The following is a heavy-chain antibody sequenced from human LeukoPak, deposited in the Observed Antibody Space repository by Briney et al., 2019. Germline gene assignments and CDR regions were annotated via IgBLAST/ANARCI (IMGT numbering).Heavy chain of an antibody. CDR1: GFTFSIYS. CDR3: ARDHWVGAAGDYYYMDV. D-gene: IGHD2-15*01. Sequence: GGSLRLSCAASGFTFSIYSMNWVRQAPGKGLEWVSSISSGSSYIYYADSVKGRFTISRDNAKNSLYLQMNSLRAEDTAVYYCARDHWVGAAGDYYYMDVWGEGTTVTVSS. CDR2: ISSGSSYI. V-gene: IGHV3-21*01. J-gene: IGHJ6*03.